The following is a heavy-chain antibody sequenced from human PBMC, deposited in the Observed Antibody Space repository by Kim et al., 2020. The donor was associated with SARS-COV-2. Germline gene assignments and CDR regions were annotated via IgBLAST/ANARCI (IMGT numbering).Heavy chain of an antibody. CDR1: GFTFSTYG. J-gene: IGHJ5*02. D-gene: IGHD3-22*01. V-gene: IGHV3-30*18. Sequence: GGSLRLSCAASGFTFSTYGMHWVRQAPGKGLEWVAVISNDGTNKYYVDSVKGRFTISRDNSKNTLYLQMNSLRAEDTALYHCAKINYYDSSCYYPWGQGTLVTVSS. CDR2: ISNDGTNK. CDR3: AKINYYDSSCYYP.